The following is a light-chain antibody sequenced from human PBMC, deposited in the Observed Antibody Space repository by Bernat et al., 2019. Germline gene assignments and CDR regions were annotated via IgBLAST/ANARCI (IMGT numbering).Light chain of an antibody. CDR2: DVS. CDR3: SSYTSSTTV. Sequence: QSALTQPASVSGSPGQSITISCTGTSSDVGGYNSVSWYQQHPGKAPKLMMYDVSNRPSGVSNRFSGSKSGNTASLTISGLQAEDEAEYYCSSYTSSTTVFGTGTKVTV. J-gene: IGLJ1*01. CDR1: SSDVGGYNS. V-gene: IGLV2-14*03.